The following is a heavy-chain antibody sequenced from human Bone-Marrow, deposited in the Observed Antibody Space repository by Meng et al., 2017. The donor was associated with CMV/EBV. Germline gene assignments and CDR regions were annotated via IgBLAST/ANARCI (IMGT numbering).Heavy chain of an antibody. D-gene: IGHD2/OR15-2a*01. J-gene: IGHJ3*02. V-gene: IGHV4-39*07. CDR1: GGSISSSSYY. Sequence: SETLSLTCIVSGGSISSSSYYWGWIRQPPGKGLEWIGNIYYSGSTYYNPSLKSRVTISVDTSKNQFSLKLSSVTAADTAVYYCARQFYDGAFDIWGQGTMVTVSS. CDR2: IYYSGST. CDR3: ARQFYDGAFDI.